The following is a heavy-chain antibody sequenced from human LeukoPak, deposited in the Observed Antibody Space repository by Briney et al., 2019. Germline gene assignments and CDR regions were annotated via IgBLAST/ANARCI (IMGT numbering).Heavy chain of an antibody. J-gene: IGHJ3*02. CDR1: GGSISSYY. Sequence: PSETLSLTCTVSGGSISSYYWSWIRQPPGKGLEWIGYIYYSGSTNYNPSLKSRVTISVDTSKNQFSLKLSSVTAADTAVYYCASYYYDSSGTEAFDIWGQGTMVTVSS. D-gene: IGHD3-22*01. V-gene: IGHV4-59*01. CDR3: ASYYYDSSGTEAFDI. CDR2: IYYSGST.